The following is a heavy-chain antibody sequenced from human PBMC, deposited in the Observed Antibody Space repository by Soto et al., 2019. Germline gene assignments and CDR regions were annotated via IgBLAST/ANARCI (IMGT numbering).Heavy chain of an antibody. V-gene: IGHV4-4*02. CDR2: IYHSGST. CDR3: ARGRDYYDSSGHPNWFDP. D-gene: IGHD3-22*01. Sequence: SETLSLTCAVSGGSISSSNWWSWVRQPPGKGLEWIGEIYHSGSTNYNPSLKGRFTISRDNSKNTLYLQMNSLRAEDTAVYYCARGRDYYDSSGHPNWFDPWGQGTLVTVSS. CDR1: GGSISSSNW. J-gene: IGHJ5*02.